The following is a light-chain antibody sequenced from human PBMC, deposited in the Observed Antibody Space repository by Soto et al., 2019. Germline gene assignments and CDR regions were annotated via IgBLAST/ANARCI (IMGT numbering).Light chain of an antibody. CDR3: AAWDDSLSGWV. Sequence: QSVVTQPPSASGTPGQRVTISCSGSSSNIGINYIYWYQQLPRAAPKLLIYSNHQRPSGVPDRFSGSKSGTSASLAISGLRSEDEADYYCAAWDDSLSGWVFGGGTKVTVL. CDR2: SNH. V-gene: IGLV1-47*02. CDR1: SSNIGINY. J-gene: IGLJ3*02.